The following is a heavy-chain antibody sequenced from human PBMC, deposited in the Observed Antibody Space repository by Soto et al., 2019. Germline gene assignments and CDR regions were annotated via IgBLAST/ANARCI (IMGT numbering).Heavy chain of an antibody. CDR3: ARRRGKHAFDI. Sequence: QVQLQQWGAGLLKPSETLSLTCAVYGGSFSGYYWSWIRQPPGKGLEWIGEINHSGSTNYNPSLKSRVTISVDTSKNQFPLKLSSVTAADTAVYYCARRRGKHAFDIWGQGTMVTVSS. CDR1: GGSFSGYY. V-gene: IGHV4-34*01. J-gene: IGHJ3*02. CDR2: INHSGST. D-gene: IGHD3-10*01.